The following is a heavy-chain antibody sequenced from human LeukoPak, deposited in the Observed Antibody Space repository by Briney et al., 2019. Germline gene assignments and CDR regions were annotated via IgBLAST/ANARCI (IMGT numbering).Heavy chain of an antibody. Sequence: AGGSLRLSCAASGFTFSSYWMHWVRQAPGKGLVWVSRINSDGSSTSYADSVKGRFTISRDSAKNTLYLQMNSLRAEDTAVYYCAREEALEITMVRGVIYTYYYYYGMDVWGQGTTVTVSS. CDR1: GFTFSSYW. D-gene: IGHD3-10*01. CDR3: AREEALEITMVRGVIYTYYYYYGMDV. V-gene: IGHV3-74*01. J-gene: IGHJ6*02. CDR2: INSDGSST.